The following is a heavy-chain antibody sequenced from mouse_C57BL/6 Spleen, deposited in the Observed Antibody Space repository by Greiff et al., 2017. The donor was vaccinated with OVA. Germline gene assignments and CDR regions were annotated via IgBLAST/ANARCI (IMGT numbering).Heavy chain of an antibody. Sequence: VQLQQSGPELVKPGASVKISCKASGYTFTDYYMNWVKQSHGKSLEWIGDINPNNGGTSYNQKFKGKATLTVDKSSSTAYMELRSLTSEDSAVYYCARGPLYDGYYVFDYWGQGTTLTVSS. CDR2: INPNNGGT. D-gene: IGHD2-3*01. CDR3: ARGPLYDGYYVFDY. CDR1: GYTFTDYY. V-gene: IGHV1-26*01. J-gene: IGHJ2*01.